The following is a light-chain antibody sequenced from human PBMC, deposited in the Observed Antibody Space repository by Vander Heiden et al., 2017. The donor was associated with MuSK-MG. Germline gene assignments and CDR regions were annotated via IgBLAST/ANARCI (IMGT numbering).Light chain of an antibody. Sequence: QSVLTQSPAAPGTPGQRVTISCSGSSSNIGSDPVNWYQQHPGAAPSLVIYTNNQRPSGVPARFSAFKSGTSASLAISGLQPDDEGDYYCAVWDDSLNGCVFGPGTQVTVL. CDR3: AVWDDSLNGCV. V-gene: IGLV1-44*01. CDR1: SSNIGSDP. J-gene: IGLJ1*01. CDR2: TNN.